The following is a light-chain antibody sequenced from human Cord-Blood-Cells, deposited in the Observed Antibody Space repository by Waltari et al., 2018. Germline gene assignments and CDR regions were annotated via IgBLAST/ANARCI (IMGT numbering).Light chain of an antibody. CDR2: EDN. V-gene: IGLV6-57*01. CDR3: QSYDSSNWV. CDR1: RGSIASNY. J-gene: IGLJ3*02. Sequence: NFMLHQPHSVSESPGKKVTISCTRSRGSIASNYVQWYQKRPGSPPSTVHYEDNQRPAGVPDRSSGSIDSSSNAAALTISGLKTEDEADYYCQSYDSSNWVFGGGTKLTVL.